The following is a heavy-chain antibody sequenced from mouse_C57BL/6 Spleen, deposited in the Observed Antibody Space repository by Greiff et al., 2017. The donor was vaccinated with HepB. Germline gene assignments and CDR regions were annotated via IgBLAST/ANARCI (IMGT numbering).Heavy chain of an antibody. CDR2: INPGSGGT. J-gene: IGHJ1*03. V-gene: IGHV1-54*01. Sequence: QVQLQQSGAELVRPGTSVKVSCKASGYAFTNYLIEWVKQRPGQGLEWIGVINPGSGGTNYNEKFKGKATLTADKSSSTAYMQLSSLTSEDSAVYFCAREIGSSGYFDVWGTGTTVTVSS. D-gene: IGHD1-1*01. CDR3: AREIGSSGYFDV. CDR1: GYAFTNYL.